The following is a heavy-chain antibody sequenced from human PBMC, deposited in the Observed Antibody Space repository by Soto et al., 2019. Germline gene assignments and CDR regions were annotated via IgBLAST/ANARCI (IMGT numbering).Heavy chain of an antibody. J-gene: IGHJ4*02. V-gene: IGHV3-30-3*01. CDR3: ARDYGWAFDY. D-gene: IGHD1-26*01. CDR1: GFTFSSYA. Sequence: QVQLVESGGGVVQPGRSLRLSCAASGFTFSSYAMHWVRQAPGKGLEWVAVISYDGSNKYYADSVKGRFTISRDNSKNTLYLQMNSLRAEDTAVYYCARDYGWAFDYWGQGTLVTVSS. CDR2: ISYDGSNK.